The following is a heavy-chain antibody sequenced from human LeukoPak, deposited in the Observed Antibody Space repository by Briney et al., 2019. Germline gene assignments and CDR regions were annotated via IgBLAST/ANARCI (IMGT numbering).Heavy chain of an antibody. CDR3: ARESHSGYEENWFDP. CDR2: INPNSGGT. D-gene: IGHD5-12*01. V-gene: IGHV1-2*02. CDR1: GYTFTVYY. J-gene: IGHJ5*02. Sequence: GASVTVSFTSSGYTFTVYYMHWVRQAPGQGLEWMAWINPNSGGTNYAQNFQGRVTMTRDTSISTAYMELSRLRSDDTAVYYCARESHSGYEENWFDPWGQGTLVTVSS.